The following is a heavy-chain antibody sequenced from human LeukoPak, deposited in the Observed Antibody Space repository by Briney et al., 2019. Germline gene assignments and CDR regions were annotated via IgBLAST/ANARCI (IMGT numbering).Heavy chain of an antibody. Sequence: SETLSLTCTVSGGSINSDYWSWIRQPPGKGLEWIGYIYYTGSTKYIPSLNSRVTMSIDTSKNQFSLKLSSVTAADTAVYYCARHPFATPFDYWGRGTLLTVSS. CDR2: IYYTGST. CDR3: ARHPFATPFDY. J-gene: IGHJ4*02. CDR1: GGSINSDY. V-gene: IGHV4-59*01. D-gene: IGHD2-15*01.